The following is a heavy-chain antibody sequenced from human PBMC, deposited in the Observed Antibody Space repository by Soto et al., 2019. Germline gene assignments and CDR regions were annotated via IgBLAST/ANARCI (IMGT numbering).Heavy chain of an antibody. V-gene: IGHV3-48*02. Sequence: GGSLRLSCAASGFTFSSYSMNWVRQAPGKGLEWVSYISSSSNTIYYADSVKGRFTISRDNAKNSLYLQMNSLRDEDTAVYYCARDGYSSSWPNWFDPWGQGTLVTVSS. CDR3: ARDGYSSSWPNWFDP. J-gene: IGHJ5*02. D-gene: IGHD6-13*01. CDR2: ISSSSNTI. CDR1: GFTFSSYS.